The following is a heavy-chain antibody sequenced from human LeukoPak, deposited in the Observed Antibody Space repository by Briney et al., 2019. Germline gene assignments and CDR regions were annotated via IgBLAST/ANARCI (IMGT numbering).Heavy chain of an antibody. D-gene: IGHD3-3*01. CDR3: ASLRSGPRYGMDV. Sequence: PGGSLRLSCAASGLTFSSYGMHWVRQAPGKGLEWVAVIWYDGSIKYYADSVKGRFTISRDNSKNTLFLQMNSLRAEDTAVYYCASLRSGPRYGMDVWGQGTTVTVSS. CDR1: GLTFSSYG. V-gene: IGHV3-33*01. J-gene: IGHJ6*02. CDR2: IWYDGSIK.